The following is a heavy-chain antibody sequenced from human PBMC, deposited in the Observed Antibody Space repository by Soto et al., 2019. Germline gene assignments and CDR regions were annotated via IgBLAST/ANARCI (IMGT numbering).Heavy chain of an antibody. Sequence: EVQLVESGGVVVQPGGSLRLSCAASGFTFDDYTMHWVRQAPGKGLEWVSLISWDGGSTYYADSVKGRFTISRDNSKNYLYLQMNSLRTEDTALYYCAKDMLLSYYYGMDVWGQGTTVTVSS. V-gene: IGHV3-43*01. CDR3: AKDMLLSYYYGMDV. CDR2: ISWDGGST. J-gene: IGHJ6*02. CDR1: GFTFDDYT.